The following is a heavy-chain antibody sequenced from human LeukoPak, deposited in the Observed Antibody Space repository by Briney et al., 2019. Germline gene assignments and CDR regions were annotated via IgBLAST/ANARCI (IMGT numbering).Heavy chain of an antibody. CDR2: ISGSGGST. CDR1: GFSFSSYA. J-gene: IGHJ4*02. CDR3: AKGDFGGYIDY. V-gene: IGHV3-23*01. D-gene: IGHD2-21*01. Sequence: GGSLTLSCAVSGFSFSSYAMSWVCQAQRKGLDRVSAISGSGGSTYYADSVKDRFTISRDNSKNTLYLQMNSLRAEDTAVYYCAKGDFGGYIDYWGQGTLVTVSS.